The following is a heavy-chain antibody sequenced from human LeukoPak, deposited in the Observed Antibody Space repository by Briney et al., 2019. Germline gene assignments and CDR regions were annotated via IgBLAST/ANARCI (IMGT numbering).Heavy chain of an antibody. Sequence: SETLSLTCTVSGGSISSYYWSWIRQPPGKGLEWIGFIYYSGSTNYNPSLKSRVTISVDTSKNQFSLKLSSVTAADTAVYYCARGWELSFDYWGQGTLVTVSS. CDR2: IYYSGST. CDR3: ARGWELSFDY. D-gene: IGHD1-26*01. CDR1: GGSISSYY. J-gene: IGHJ4*02. V-gene: IGHV4-59*01.